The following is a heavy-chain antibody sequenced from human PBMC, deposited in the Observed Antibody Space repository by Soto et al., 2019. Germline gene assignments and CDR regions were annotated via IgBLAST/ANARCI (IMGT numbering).Heavy chain of an antibody. CDR2: IYESGST. J-gene: IGHJ6*02. CDR3: GRLPFYYYAMDV. V-gene: IGHV4-4*02. Sequence: QVQLKESGPGLVEPSETLSLTCAVSGDSISSSNWWGWVRQSPGKGLEWIGDIYESGSTNYNPSLKSRVTISVAKSKNEISLSLTSVTAADTAVYYCGRLPFYYYAMDVWGQGTSVTVSS. CDR1: GDSISSSNW.